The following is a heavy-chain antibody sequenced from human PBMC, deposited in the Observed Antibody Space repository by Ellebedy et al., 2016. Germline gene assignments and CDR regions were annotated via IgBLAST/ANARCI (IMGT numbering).Heavy chain of an antibody. Sequence: SETLSLXXTVTGGPIINPGAYWSWIRQPPGRGLEWIGHIYYSGSTKFNPSLKSRVTMSVDTSRKQFSLKLNSVTAADTAVYYCARGLYFDSSGYHYWFDPWGQGTLVTVS. CDR1: GGPIINPGAY. V-gene: IGHV4-61*08. J-gene: IGHJ5*02. CDR3: ARGLYFDSSGYHYWFDP. CDR2: IYYSGST. D-gene: IGHD3-22*01.